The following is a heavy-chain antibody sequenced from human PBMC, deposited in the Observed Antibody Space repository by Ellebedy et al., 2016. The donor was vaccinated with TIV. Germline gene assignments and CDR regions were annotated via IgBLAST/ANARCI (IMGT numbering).Heavy chain of an antibody. CDR2: IYYSGST. V-gene: IGHV4-59*01. Sequence: MPSETLSLTCTVSGGSLSSYYWSWVRQPPGRGLEWIGEIYYSGSTNYNPSLKSRVTISVDTSKNQFSLKMTTVTAADTAVYFCARAMRINNYGYVLWGQGTLVSVAP. D-gene: IGHD5-18*01. J-gene: IGHJ4*02. CDR3: ARAMRINNYGYVL. CDR1: GGSLSSYY.